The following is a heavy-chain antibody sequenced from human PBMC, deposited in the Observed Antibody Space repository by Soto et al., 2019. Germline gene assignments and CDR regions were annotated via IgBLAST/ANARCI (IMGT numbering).Heavy chain of an antibody. Sequence: EVQLLESGGGLIQPGVSLRLACAASGFTFINCAMTWVRQAPGMGLEWLSSISASGGNIFYADSVKGRFTISRDNAQNPLYLQMHSLRAEDAAVYYCAKGPYGCYANWFDSWGQGTLVTVSS. CDR2: ISASGGNI. V-gene: IGHV3-23*01. J-gene: IGHJ5*01. CDR3: AKGPYGCYANWFDS. CDR1: GFTFINCA. D-gene: IGHD3-22*01.